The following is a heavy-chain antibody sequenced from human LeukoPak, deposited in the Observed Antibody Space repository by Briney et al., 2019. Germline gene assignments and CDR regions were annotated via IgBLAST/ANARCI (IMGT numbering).Heavy chain of an antibody. Sequence: SETLSLTCTVSGGSISSYYWSWIRQPPGKGLEWIGYIYYSGSTNYNSSFKSRVTISIDTSKNQFSLKLSSVTAADTAVYYCARGRGLRFLEWLPHRKRASNNWFDPWGQGTLVTVSS. CDR3: ARGRGLRFLEWLPHRKRASNNWFDP. CDR2: IYYSGST. CDR1: GGSISSYY. J-gene: IGHJ5*02. V-gene: IGHV4-59*01. D-gene: IGHD3-3*01.